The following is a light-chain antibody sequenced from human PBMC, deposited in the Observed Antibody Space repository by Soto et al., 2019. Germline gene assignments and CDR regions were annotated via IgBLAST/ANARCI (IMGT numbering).Light chain of an antibody. J-gene: IGKJ5*01. CDR2: GAS. CDR1: RDIRNV. CDR3: LQDFNYPIT. Sequence: AIQLTQSPSSLSASAVDRVTISFRASRDIRNVLAWYQHAPGKDPKLLIYGASILHSGVPSRFSGSGSGTDFTLTISSLLPEDFATYYCLQDFNYPITFGQGTRLEIK. V-gene: IGKV1-6*01.